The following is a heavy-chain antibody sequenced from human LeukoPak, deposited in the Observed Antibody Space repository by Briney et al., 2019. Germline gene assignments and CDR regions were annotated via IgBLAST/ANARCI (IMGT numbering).Heavy chain of an antibody. CDR2: ISAYNGNT. V-gene: IGHV1-18*01. J-gene: IGHJ3*02. Sequence: ASVKVSCKASGYTFTSYGISWVRQAPGQGLEWMGWISAYNGNTNYAQKLQGRVTMTTDTSTSTAYMELNSLRAEDTAVYYCAREPFSMARESTRNAFDIWGQGTMVTVSS. D-gene: IGHD3-10*01. CDR3: AREPFSMARESTRNAFDI. CDR1: GYTFTSYG.